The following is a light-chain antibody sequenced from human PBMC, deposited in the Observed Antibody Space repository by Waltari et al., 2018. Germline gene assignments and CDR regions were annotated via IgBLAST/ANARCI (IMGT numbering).Light chain of an antibody. CDR1: SSDVGDYQR. Sequence: QSALTQPASVSGSPGQSITISCTGTSSDVGDYQRVSWYQHHPGKAPKLMVYEVTNRPAGVSNRFSGSKSGTTASLTISGLQAEDEADYYCSSYTSRSTLGVFGGGTKLTVL. CDR3: SSYTSRSTLGV. CDR2: EVT. J-gene: IGLJ3*02. V-gene: IGLV2-14*01.